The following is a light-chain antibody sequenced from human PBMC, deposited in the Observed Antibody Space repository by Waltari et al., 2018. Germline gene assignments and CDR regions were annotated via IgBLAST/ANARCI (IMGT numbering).Light chain of an antibody. Sequence: QSALTQPPSASGSPGQSVTISCTGTSSDVGGYNYVSWYQQHPGKAPKLMIYDVNKRPSGGPGRFSGSKSGNTASLTVSGLQTEDEADYYCSSYAGSNNLGVFGGGTKLTVL. CDR3: SSYAGSNNLGV. CDR1: SSDVGGYNY. CDR2: DVN. V-gene: IGLV2-8*01. J-gene: IGLJ2*01.